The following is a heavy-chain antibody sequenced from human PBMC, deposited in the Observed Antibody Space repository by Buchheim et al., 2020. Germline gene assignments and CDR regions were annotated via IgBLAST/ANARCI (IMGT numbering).Heavy chain of an antibody. J-gene: IGHJ4*02. Sequence: EVQLVESGGGLVQPGGPLRLSCAASGFTFSSYWMHWVRQAPGKGLVWVSRINGDGSSTSYADSVKGRFTTSRDNAKTTLYVQMNSLRAEDTAVYYCARGGYSYGNYYSDYWGQGTL. CDR2: INGDGSST. CDR3: ARGGYSYGNYYSDY. CDR1: GFTFSSYW. D-gene: IGHD5-18*01. V-gene: IGHV3-74*01.